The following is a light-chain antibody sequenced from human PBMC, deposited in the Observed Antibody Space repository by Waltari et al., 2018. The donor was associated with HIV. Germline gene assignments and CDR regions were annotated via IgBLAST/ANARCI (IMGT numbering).Light chain of an antibody. CDR2: DVN. Sequence: QSALTQPASVSGSPGQSIAISCTGTSSDVGVYNYVSWYQQHPGQAPKLMIYDVNEWPSGVSNRFSGSKSGNTASLTISGLQAEDEADYYCSSYTSSNTLVFGGGTKLTVL. V-gene: IGLV2-14*01. CDR1: SSDVGVYNY. J-gene: IGLJ2*01. CDR3: SSYTSSNTLV.